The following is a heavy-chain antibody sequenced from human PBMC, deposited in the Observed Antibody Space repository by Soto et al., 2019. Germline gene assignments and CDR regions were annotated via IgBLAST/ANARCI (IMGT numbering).Heavy chain of an antibody. CDR2: IYYSGST. V-gene: IGHV4-59*01. J-gene: IGHJ5*02. Sequence: SETLSLTCTVSGGSISSYYWSWIRQPPGKGLEWIGYIYYSGSTNYNPSLKSRVTISVDTSKNQFSLKLSSVTAADTAVYYRARVPRYCSSTSCNSPFDPWGQGTLVTV. D-gene: IGHD2-2*02. CDR3: ARVPRYCSSTSCNSPFDP. CDR1: GGSISSYY.